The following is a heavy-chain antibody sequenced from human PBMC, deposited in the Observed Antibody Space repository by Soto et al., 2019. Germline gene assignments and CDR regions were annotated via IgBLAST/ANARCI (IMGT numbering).Heavy chain of an antibody. CDR3: ARLYGSGTFDY. Sequence: QVQLVESGGGVVQPGRSLRLSCAASGFTFSSYAMHWVRQAPGKGLEWVAVISYDGSNKYYADSVKGRFTIYRDNSKNTLYLQMNSLRAEDTAVYYCARLYGSGTFDYWGQGTLVTVSS. CDR1: GFTFSSYA. D-gene: IGHD3-10*01. J-gene: IGHJ4*02. V-gene: IGHV3-30-3*01. CDR2: ISYDGSNK.